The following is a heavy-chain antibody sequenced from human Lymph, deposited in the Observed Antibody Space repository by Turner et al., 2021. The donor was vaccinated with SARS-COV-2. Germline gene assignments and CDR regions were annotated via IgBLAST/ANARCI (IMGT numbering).Heavy chain of an antibody. CDR2: ISGSGGTT. V-gene: IGHV3-23*01. D-gene: IGHD6-19*01. CDR1: GFTFSSYA. J-gene: IGHJ4*02. CDR3: AKDRFTLSSGWEDY. Sequence: EVQLLESGGGLVQPGGSLRLSCAASGFTFSSYAMSWVRQAPGKGLEWISGISGSGGTTHYADSVKGRFTISRDNSKNTLYLQMNSLRAEDTAVYYCAKDRFTLSSGWEDYWGQGTLVTVSS.